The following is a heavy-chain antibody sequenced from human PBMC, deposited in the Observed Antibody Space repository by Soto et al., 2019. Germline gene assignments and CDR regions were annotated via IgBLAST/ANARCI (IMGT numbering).Heavy chain of an antibody. J-gene: IGHJ3*02. CDR1: GYSFTSYW. CDR3: ARRVVTRVRGVFDAFDI. D-gene: IGHD3-10*01. V-gene: IGHV5-51*01. CDR2: IYPGDSDT. Sequence: GESLKISCKGSGYSFTSYWIGWVRQMPGKGLEWMGIIYPGDSDTRYSPSFQGQVTISADKSISTAYLQWSSLKASDTAMYYCARRVVTRVRGVFDAFDIWGQGTMVTVSS.